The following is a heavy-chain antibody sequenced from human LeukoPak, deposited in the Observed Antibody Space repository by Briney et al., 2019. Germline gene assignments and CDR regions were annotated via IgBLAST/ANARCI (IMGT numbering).Heavy chain of an antibody. J-gene: IGHJ5*02. Sequence: PSQTLSLTCTVSGGSISSAIYYWNWIRQPAGKGLEWIGRIYTSGSINYNPSLKSRVTISIDTSKNQFSLRLSSVTAADTAIYFCARGLYAGTYHDILTGYNNWFDPWGQGTLVTVSS. V-gene: IGHV4-61*02. D-gene: IGHD3-9*01. CDR3: ARGLYAGTYHDILTGYNNWFDP. CDR1: GGSISSAIYY. CDR2: IYTSGSI.